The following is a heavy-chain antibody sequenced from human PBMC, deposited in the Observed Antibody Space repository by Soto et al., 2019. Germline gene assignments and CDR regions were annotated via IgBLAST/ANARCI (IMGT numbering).Heavy chain of an antibody. V-gene: IGHV4-59*01. CDR1: GGSISSYY. CDR2: IYYSGST. D-gene: IGHD5-18*01. CDR3: ARDGRGYSYGYYYHYGMDV. Sequence: SETLTLTCTVSGGSISSYYWSWIRQPPGKGLEWIGYIYYSGSTNYNPSLKSRVTISVDTSKNQFSLKLSSVTAADTAVYYCARDGRGYSYGYYYHYGMDVWGQGTTVTVSS. J-gene: IGHJ6*02.